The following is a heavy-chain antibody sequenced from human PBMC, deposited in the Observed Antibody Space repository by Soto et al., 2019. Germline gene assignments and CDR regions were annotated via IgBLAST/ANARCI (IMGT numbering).Heavy chain of an antibody. CDR1: GGSISSYY. V-gene: IGHV4-59*01. J-gene: IGHJ4*02. CDR2: IYYSGST. Sequence: PSETLSLTCTVSGGSISSYYWSWIRQPPGKGPEWIGYIYYSGSTNYNPSLKSRVTISVDTSKNQFSLKLSSVTAADTAVYYCARSRTDNFDYWGQGTLVTVSS. CDR3: ARSRTDNFDY.